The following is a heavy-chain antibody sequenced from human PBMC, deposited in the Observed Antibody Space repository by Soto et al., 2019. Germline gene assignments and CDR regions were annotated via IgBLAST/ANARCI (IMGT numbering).Heavy chain of an antibody. V-gene: IGHV1-2*02. CDR1: GCMFIGFS. CDR2: INPKNGDT. J-gene: IGHJ6*02. CDR3: SKGRWTVGHCSGGSCYDGMDV. D-gene: IGHD2-15*01. Sequence: AAVKVSCKACGCMFIGFSLHWVRQAPGQGLEWLGWINPKNGDTNYAQKFQGRVTMTRDTSINTVYMELNSLKSDDTAVYYCSKGRWTVGHCSGGSCYDGMDVWGQGTTVTVSS.